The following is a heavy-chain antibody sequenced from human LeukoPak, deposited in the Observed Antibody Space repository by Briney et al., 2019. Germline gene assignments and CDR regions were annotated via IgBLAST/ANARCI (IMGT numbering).Heavy chain of an antibody. D-gene: IGHD3-3*01. V-gene: IGHV1-69*01. CDR3: ARVHYDFWSGYYRGNWFDP. CDR2: IIPIFGTA. Sequence: SVKVSCKASGGTFSSYAISWVRQAPGQGLEWMGGIIPIFGTANYAQKFQGRVTITADESTSTAYMELSSLRSEDTAVYYCARVHYDFWSGYYRGNWFDPWGQGTLVTVSS. CDR1: GGTFSSYA. J-gene: IGHJ5*02.